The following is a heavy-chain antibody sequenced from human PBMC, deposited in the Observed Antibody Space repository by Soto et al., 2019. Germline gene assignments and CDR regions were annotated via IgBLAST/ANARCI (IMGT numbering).Heavy chain of an antibody. D-gene: IGHD6-19*01. V-gene: IGHV5-10-1*01. CDR2: IDPSDSYT. CDR3: ARINGYSSGSGTFEI. Sequence: GESLKISCKGSGYSFSSDWISWVRQMPGKGLEWMGRIDPSDSYTNYSPSFQGHVTISADKSISTAYLQWSSLKASDTAMYYCARINGYSSGSGTFEIWGQGTMVTVSS. CDR1: GYSFSSDW. J-gene: IGHJ3*02.